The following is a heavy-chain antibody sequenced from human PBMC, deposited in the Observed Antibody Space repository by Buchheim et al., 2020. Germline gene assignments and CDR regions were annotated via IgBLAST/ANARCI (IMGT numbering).Heavy chain of an antibody. Sequence: EVYLVESGGGLGHPGGSLRLSCRASGFTFSNYWMHWVRQAPGKGLVWVSRIDNDGGGTVYADSVRGRFTISRDNAKNTLSLQMNSLRAEDTAVYYCARGPIGESAFDAWGQGT. V-gene: IGHV3-74*01. CDR1: GFTFSNYW. CDR2: IDNDGGGT. J-gene: IGHJ3*01. D-gene: IGHD3-3*01. CDR3: ARGPIGESAFDA.